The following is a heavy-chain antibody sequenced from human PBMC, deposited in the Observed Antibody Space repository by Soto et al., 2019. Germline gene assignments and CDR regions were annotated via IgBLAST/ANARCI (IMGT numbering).Heavy chain of an antibody. J-gene: IGHJ4*02. CDR1: GFTFSSYS. D-gene: IGHD1-26*01. Sequence: EVQLVESGGGLVKPGGSLRLSCAASGFTFSSYSMNWVRQAPGKGLEWVSSISSSSSYIYYADSVKGRFTISRDNANNSLYLQMNGLRAEDTAVYYCARGGSWLELPLAYWGQGTLVSVSS. V-gene: IGHV3-21*01. CDR3: ARGGSWLELPLAY. CDR2: ISSSSSYI.